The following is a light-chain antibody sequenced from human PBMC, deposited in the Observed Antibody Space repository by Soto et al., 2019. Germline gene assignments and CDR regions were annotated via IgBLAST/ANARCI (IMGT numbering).Light chain of an antibody. CDR3: APWADSLNDNV. J-gene: IGLJ6*01. V-gene: IGLV1-44*01. Sequence: QSVLTQPPSASGTPGQRVSVSCSGSSCNIGTNTVNWYQHLPGTAPKLLIHNNYQRPSGVPDRFSGSKSGTSASLAFSGLQSEDEAGYSWAPWADSLNDNVFASGTQLTVL. CDR2: NNY. CDR1: SCNIGTNT.